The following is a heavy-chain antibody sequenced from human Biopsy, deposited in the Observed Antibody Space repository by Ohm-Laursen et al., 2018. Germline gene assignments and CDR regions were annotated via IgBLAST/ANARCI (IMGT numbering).Heavy chain of an antibody. V-gene: IGHV3-23*01. CDR3: ARDLYDFCGGCPFDP. CDR1: GFTFSSHA. J-gene: IGHJ5*02. D-gene: IGHD3-3*01. CDR2: INGSGGST. Sequence: SLRLSCTASGFTFSSHAMSWVRQAPGKGLECVSVINGSGGSTYYADPVKGRFTISRDNSKNTLYLQMNSLRAEDTAMYHCARDLYDFCGGCPFDPWGQGTPVTVSS.